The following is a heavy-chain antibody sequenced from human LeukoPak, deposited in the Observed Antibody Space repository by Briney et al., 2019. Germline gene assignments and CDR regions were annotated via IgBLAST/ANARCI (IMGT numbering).Heavy chain of an antibody. CDR1: GGSFSGHS. CDR3: ARATYSGSYDDYFDY. CDR2: INPSGNI. J-gene: IGHJ4*02. Sequence: KPSETLSLTCAVYGGSFSGHSWSWIRQPPGKGLEWIGEINPSGNINYNPSLKSRVTLSVDTSKNQFSLKLSSVTAADTAVYYCARATYSGSYDDYFDYWGQGTLVTVSS. D-gene: IGHD1-26*01. V-gene: IGHV4-34*01.